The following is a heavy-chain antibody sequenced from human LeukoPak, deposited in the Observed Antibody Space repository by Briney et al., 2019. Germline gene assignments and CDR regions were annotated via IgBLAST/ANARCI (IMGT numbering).Heavy chain of an antibody. V-gene: IGHV4-34*01. D-gene: IGHD3-22*01. CDR2: ISHSGST. J-gene: IGHJ4*02. CDR3: ARIPYDSSGYLDYYFDY. CDR1: GGSFSGYY. Sequence: PSETLSLTCAVYGGSFSGYYWSWIRQPPGKGLEWIGEISHSGSTNYNPSLKSRVTISVDTSKNQFSLKLSSVTAADTAVYYCARIPYDSSGYLDYYFDYWGQGTLVTVSS.